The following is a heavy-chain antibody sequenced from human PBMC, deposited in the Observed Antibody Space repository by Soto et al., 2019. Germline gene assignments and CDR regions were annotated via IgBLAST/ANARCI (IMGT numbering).Heavy chain of an antibody. CDR2: IYPDDSDT. J-gene: IGHJ4*02. Sequence: GGSLKLSCKASGYSFTIYWIGWVRQMPGKGLEWMGIIYPDDSDTKYSPSFQGQVTISADKSINTAYLQWNSLKASDTAVYYCTTEPTTGTIDYWGQGTLVTVSS. V-gene: IGHV5-51*01. CDR1: GYSFTIYW. CDR3: TTEPTTGTIDY. D-gene: IGHD1-1*01.